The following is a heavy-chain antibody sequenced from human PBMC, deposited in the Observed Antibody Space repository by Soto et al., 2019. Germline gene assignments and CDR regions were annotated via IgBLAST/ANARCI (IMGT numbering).Heavy chain of an antibody. CDR1: GFAFSSYT. V-gene: IGHV3-23*01. D-gene: IGHD4-17*01. CDR3: AKIGALPSVTKDY. CDR2: IRSSGDNT. Sequence: PGGSLRLSCAASGFAFSSYTMNWVRQAPGKGLEWVSSIRSSGDNTYYADSVKGRFTISRDNSKNTLYLQMNSLRAEDTAVYYCAKIGALPSVTKDYWGQGTLVTVSS. J-gene: IGHJ4*02.